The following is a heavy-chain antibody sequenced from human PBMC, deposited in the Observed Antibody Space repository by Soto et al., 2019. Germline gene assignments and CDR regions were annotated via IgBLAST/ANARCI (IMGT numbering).Heavy chain of an antibody. CDR1: GFTVSSNF. J-gene: IGHJ4*02. CDR3: AKDLGSSRRLDY. CDR2: ISGSGGTT. D-gene: IGHD6-13*01. Sequence: GGSLRLSCAASGFTVSSNFMSWVRQAPGKGLEWVSSISGSGGTTYYADSVKGRFTISRDNSKNTLYLQMISLRVEDTALYYCAKDLGSSRRLDYWGQGTLVTVSS. V-gene: IGHV3-23*01.